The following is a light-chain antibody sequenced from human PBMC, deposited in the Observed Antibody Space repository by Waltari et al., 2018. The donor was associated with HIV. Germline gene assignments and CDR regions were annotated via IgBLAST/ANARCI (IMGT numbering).Light chain of an antibody. J-gene: IGLJ2*01. Sequence: SALTQPASVSGSPGQSITISCAASSDNHGGFTYVSWYQQHPGTAPKVIIYEVNKRPSGVSTRFSGSKSGNTASLTISGLQIEDEADYYCSSNTDSSTALFGGGTKLTVL. CDR2: EVN. V-gene: IGLV2-14*01. CDR3: SSNTDSSTAL. CDR1: SDNHGGFTY.